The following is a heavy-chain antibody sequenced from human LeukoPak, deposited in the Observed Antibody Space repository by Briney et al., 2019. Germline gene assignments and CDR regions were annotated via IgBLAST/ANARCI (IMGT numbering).Heavy chain of an antibody. D-gene: IGHD1-1*01. Sequence: GGSLRLPCAASGFTVSSNYMSWVRQAPGKGLEWVSVIYSGGSTYYADSVKGRFTISRDNSKNTLYLQMNSLRAEDTAVYYCAREVGTTIDYWGQGTLVTVSS. CDR1: GFTVSSNY. CDR3: AREVGTTIDY. CDR2: IYSGGST. V-gene: IGHV3-66*01. J-gene: IGHJ4*02.